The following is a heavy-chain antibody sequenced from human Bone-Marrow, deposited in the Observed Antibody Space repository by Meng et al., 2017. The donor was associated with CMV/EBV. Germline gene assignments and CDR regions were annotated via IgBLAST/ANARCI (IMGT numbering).Heavy chain of an antibody. D-gene: IGHD4-11*01. CDR1: GGSVSSGSYY. CDR3: ARGRRVTRYRGNYFDY. CDR2: IYYSGST. Sequence: SETLSLTCTVSGGSVSSGSYYWSWIRQPPGKGLEWIGYIYYSGSTNYNPSLKSRVTISVDTSKNQFSLKLSSVTAADTAVYYCARGRRVTRYRGNYFDYWGQGTLVTASS. J-gene: IGHJ4*02. V-gene: IGHV4-61*01.